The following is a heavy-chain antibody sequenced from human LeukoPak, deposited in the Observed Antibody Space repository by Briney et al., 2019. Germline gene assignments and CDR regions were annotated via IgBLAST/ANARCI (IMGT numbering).Heavy chain of an antibody. CDR1: GFTFSSYS. CDR2: ISSSSSYI. Sequence: GGSLRLSCAASGFTFSSYSMNWVRQAPGKGLEWVSSISSSSSYIYYADSVKGRFTISRGNAKNSLYLQMNSLRAEDTAVYYCARDSYITMIVVVITPMDVWGQGTTVTVSS. CDR3: ARDSYITMIVVVITPMDV. D-gene: IGHD3-22*01. J-gene: IGHJ6*02. V-gene: IGHV3-21*01.